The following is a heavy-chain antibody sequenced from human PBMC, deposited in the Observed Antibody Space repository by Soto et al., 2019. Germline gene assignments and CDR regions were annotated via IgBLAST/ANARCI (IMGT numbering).Heavy chain of an antibody. CDR3: AGCSTSGGWFDP. CDR2: IYYSGST. J-gene: IGHJ5*02. D-gene: IGHD2-2*01. CDR1: GGSISSGGYY. Sequence: QVQLQESGPGLVKPSQTLSLTCTVSGGSISSGGYYWSWIRQHPGKGLEWIGYIYYSGSTYYNPSLKSRVTLSVDTSKNQFSLKLSSVTAADTAVYYCAGCSTSGGWFDPWGQGTLVTVSS. V-gene: IGHV4-31*03.